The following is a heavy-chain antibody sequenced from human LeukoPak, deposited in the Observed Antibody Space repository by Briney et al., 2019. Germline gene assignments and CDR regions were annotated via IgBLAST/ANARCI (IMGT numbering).Heavy chain of an antibody. D-gene: IGHD1-14*01. V-gene: IGHV3-23*01. CDR2: VTGNGDST. CDR3: ARNQRTAAPFDY. Sequence: GGSLRLSCAASGFTFNNYAMNWVRQAPGKGLEWVSAVTGNGDSTFYADSVKGRFSISRDNSKNTLYLQMNGLRADDTAVYYCARNQRTAAPFDYWGQGTLVTVSS. CDR1: GFTFNNYA. J-gene: IGHJ4*02.